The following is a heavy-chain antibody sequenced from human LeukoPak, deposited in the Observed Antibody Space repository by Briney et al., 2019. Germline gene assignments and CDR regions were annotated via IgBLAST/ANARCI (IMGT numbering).Heavy chain of an antibody. J-gene: IGHJ4*02. Sequence: GSLRLSCAASGFTFSSYGMHWVRQAPGKGLEWVAFIRYDGSNKYYADSVKGRFTISRDNSKNTLYLQMNSLRAEDTAVYYCARGLGYCSSTSCQPKIYYFDYWGQGTLVTVSS. CDR1: GFTFSSYG. CDR3: ARGLGYCSSTSCQPKIYYFDY. D-gene: IGHD2-2*01. CDR2: IRYDGSNK. V-gene: IGHV3-30*02.